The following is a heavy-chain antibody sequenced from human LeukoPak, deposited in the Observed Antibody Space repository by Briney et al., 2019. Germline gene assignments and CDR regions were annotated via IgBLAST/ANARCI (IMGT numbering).Heavy chain of an antibody. D-gene: IGHD3-10*02. CDR3: AELGITMIGGV. J-gene: IGHJ6*04. CDR2: ISSSSSYI. V-gene: IGHV3-21*01. Sequence: GGSLRLSCAASGFTFSSYSMNWVRQAPGKGLEWVSPISSSSSYIYYADSVKGRFTISRDNAKNSLYLQMDSLRAEDTAVYYCAELGITMIGGVWGKGTTVTISS. CDR1: GFTFSSYS.